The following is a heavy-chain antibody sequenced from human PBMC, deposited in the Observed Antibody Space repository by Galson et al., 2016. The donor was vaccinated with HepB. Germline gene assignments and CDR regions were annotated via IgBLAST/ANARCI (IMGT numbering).Heavy chain of an antibody. CDR1: GYSFTSFP. Sequence: VKVSCKASGYSFTSFPMHWLRQAPGQGLEWVGWFSRGNGNAKYLQKLQDRVSITGDTSANTVYLELSNLTSEDTAVYFCARGKGFPSYYGMAVWGQGTTVIVSS. D-gene: IGHD3-16*01. J-gene: IGHJ6*02. CDR3: ARGKGFPSYYGMAV. CDR2: FSRGNGNA. V-gene: IGHV1-3*01.